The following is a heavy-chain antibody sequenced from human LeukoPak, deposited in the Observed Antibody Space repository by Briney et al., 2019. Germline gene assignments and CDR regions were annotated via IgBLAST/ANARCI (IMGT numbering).Heavy chain of an antibody. Sequence: SETLSLTCSVSGRSISSYYWGWIRQPPGKGLKWIGSIYHSGSTYYNPSLKSRVTISVDTSKNQFSLKLSSVTAADTAVYYCARDLDYYDSSGLDYWGQGTLVTVSS. J-gene: IGHJ4*02. CDR1: GRSISSYY. CDR3: ARDLDYYDSSGLDY. V-gene: IGHV4-38-2*02. D-gene: IGHD3-22*01. CDR2: IYHSGST.